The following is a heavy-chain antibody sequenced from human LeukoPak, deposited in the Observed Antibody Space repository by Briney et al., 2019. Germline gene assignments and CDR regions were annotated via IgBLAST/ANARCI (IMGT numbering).Heavy chain of an antibody. CDR1: GFTFSSYS. Sequence: GGSLRLSCAASGFTFSSYSMNWVRQAPGKGLEWVSSISSSSSYIYYADSVKGRFTISRDNAKNSLYLQMNSLRAEDTAVYYCARAGYSSSWRWAYFDYWGQGTLVTVPS. D-gene: IGHD6-13*01. V-gene: IGHV3-21*01. CDR2: ISSSSSYI. J-gene: IGHJ4*02. CDR3: ARAGYSSSWRWAYFDY.